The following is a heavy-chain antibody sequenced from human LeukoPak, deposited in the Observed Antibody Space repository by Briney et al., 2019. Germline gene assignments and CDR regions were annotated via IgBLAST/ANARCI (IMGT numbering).Heavy chain of an antibody. CDR2: MHYNGIS. J-gene: IGHJ4*02. CDR3: ARDVSSTSCYDSGCN. D-gene: IGHD2-2*01. V-gene: IGHV4-59*01. CDR1: GDSISNSY. Sequence: SETLSLTCTVSGDSISNSYWNWIRQPPGKGLECIGYMHYNGISNYNPSLKSRVTISLDTSKNQFSLKLSSVTAADTAVYYCARDVSSTSCYDSGCNWGQGTLVTVSS.